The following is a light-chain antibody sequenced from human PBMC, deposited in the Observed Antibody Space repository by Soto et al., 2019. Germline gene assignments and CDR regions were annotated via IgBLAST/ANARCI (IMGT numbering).Light chain of an antibody. CDR1: QSIGIW. V-gene: IGKV1-5*03. J-gene: IGKJ1*01. CDR2: MAS. CDR3: QQYNTYPWT. Sequence: DIQMTQSPSTLSASVGDRVIISCRASQSIGIWLAWFQQKPGKAPELLIYMASTLKSGVPSRFSGSGSGTEFTLTISGLQPDDFATFYCQQYNTYPWTFGQGTKVDI.